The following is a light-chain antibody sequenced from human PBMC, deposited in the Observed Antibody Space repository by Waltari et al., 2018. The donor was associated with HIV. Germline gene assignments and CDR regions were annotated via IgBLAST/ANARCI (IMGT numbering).Light chain of an antibody. CDR3: AAYDDNLPGWM. CDR1: SPNIRSNS. J-gene: IGLJ3*02. CDR2: RND. Sequence: QSVLTQPPSASGTPRPRVTIPCSRTSPNIRSNSVLWYQQFPGTAPKVLIYRNDRRPSGVPDRFSASRSGTSASLVISGLRSEDEADYYCAAYDDNLPGWMFGGGTKLTAL. V-gene: IGLV1-47*01.